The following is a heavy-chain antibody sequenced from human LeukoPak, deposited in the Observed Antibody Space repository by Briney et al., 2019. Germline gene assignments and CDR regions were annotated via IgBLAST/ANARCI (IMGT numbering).Heavy chain of an antibody. Sequence: PSETLSLTCAVYGGSFSGYYWSWIRQPPGKGLEWIGEINHSGSTNYNPSLKSRVTISVDTSKNQFSLKLSSVTAADTAVYYCARRSYYYDSSGQFDYWGQGTLVTVSS. V-gene: IGHV4-34*01. J-gene: IGHJ4*02. CDR2: INHSGST. CDR1: GGSFSGYY. D-gene: IGHD3-22*01. CDR3: ARRSYYYDSSGQFDY.